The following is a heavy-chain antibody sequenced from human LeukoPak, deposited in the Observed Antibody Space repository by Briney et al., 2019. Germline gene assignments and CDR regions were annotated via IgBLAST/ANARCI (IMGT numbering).Heavy chain of an antibody. J-gene: IGHJ4*02. CDR1: GFTFSSYA. Sequence: GGSLRLSCAASGFTFSSYAMHWVRQAPGKGLEWVAVISYDGSNKYYADSVKGRFTISRDNSKNTLYLQMNSLKTEDTAVYYCTTEMSDYDFWSGYLRKYYFDYWGQGTLVTVSS. V-gene: IGHV3-30*04. D-gene: IGHD3-3*01. CDR2: ISYDGSNK. CDR3: TTEMSDYDFWSGYLRKYYFDY.